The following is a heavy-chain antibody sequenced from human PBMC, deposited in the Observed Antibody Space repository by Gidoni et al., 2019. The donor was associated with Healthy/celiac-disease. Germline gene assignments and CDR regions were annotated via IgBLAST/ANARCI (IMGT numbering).Heavy chain of an antibody. Sequence: VSGGSISSSSYYWGWIRQPPGKGLEWIGSIYYSGSTYYNPSLKSRVTISVDTSKNQFSLKLSSVTAADTAVYYCARYSDFTRYFDYWDQGTLITVSS. V-gene: IGHV4-39*01. CDR1: GGSISSSSYY. J-gene: IGHJ4*02. D-gene: IGHD3-3*02. CDR2: IYYSGST. CDR3: ARYSDFTRYFDY.